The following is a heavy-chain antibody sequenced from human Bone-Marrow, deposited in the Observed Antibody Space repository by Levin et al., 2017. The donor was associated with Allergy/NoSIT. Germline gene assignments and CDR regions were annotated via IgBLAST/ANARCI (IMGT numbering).Heavy chain of an antibody. CDR3: VKDRRWKDEYNERTFDC. CDR2: ISYLGKTK. CDR1: GFTFRNYA. J-gene: IGHJ4*02. Sequence: GGSLRLSCAGSGFTFRNYALHWVHQAPGKGLEWVTLISYLGKTKSYADSVKGRFTISRDDSKTTLYLQMNSLRPEDTAVYYCVKDRRWKDEYNERTFDCWDQGALVNVSS. D-gene: IGHD5-24*01. V-gene: IGHV3-30*18.